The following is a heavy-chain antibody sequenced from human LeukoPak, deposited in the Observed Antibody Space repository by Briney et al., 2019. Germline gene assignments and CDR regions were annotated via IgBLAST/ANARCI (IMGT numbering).Heavy chain of an antibody. J-gene: IGHJ4*02. CDR1: GYSISSGYY. CDR2: IYHSGST. CDR3: ARDPGYSSSWYVPDY. Sequence: SQTLSLTCTVSGYSISSGYYWGWIRQPPGKGLEWIGSIYHSGSTYYNPSLKSRVTISVDTSKNQFSLKLSSVTAADTAVYYCARDPGYSSSWYVPDYWGQGTLVTVSS. V-gene: IGHV4-38-2*02. D-gene: IGHD6-13*01.